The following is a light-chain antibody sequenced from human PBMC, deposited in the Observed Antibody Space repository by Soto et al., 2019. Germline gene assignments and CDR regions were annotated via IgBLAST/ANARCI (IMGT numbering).Light chain of an antibody. V-gene: IGLV3-21*02. CDR2: DDS. CDR3: QVWESSTALYV. J-gene: IGLJ1*01. Sequence: SYELTQPPSVSVAPGQTARITCEGDGLGSKSVHWYQQRPGQAPILVVFDDSDRPSGIHEQFSGSKSGNTATLTFSGVEAGDEADYYCQVWESSTALYVFGTGTKLTVL. CDR1: GLGSKS.